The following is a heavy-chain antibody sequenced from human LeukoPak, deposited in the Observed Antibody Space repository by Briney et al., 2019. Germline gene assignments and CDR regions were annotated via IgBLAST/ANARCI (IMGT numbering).Heavy chain of an antibody. J-gene: IGHJ5*02. D-gene: IGHD5-18*01. Sequence: GGSLRLSSAASGFTFRSYWMHWARHAPGKGLVCVSPTNGDGSTTNYADAVQGRFTISRDNAKNTLHLQINSLRAEDTAVYYSVSGGGYSYNKGFDPWGHGTLVTVSS. V-gene: IGHV3-74*01. CDR1: GFTFRSYW. CDR2: TNGDGSTT. CDR3: VSGGGYSYNKGFDP.